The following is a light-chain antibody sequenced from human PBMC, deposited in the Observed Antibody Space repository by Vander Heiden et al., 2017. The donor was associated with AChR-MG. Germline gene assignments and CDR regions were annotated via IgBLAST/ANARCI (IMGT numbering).Light chain of an antibody. J-gene: IGLJ3*02. CDR2: DVS. Sequence: QPALTQPRSVSGSPGQSVTLSCIGTSRDVGAYNYVSWYQQHPGKAAELMIYDVSQRPSGVPDRFSGSKSGNTASLTISGLQAEDEADYYCSSYTRSDTRVFGGGTKLTVL. CDR3: SSYTRSDTRV. CDR1: SRDVGAYNY. V-gene: IGLV2-11*01.